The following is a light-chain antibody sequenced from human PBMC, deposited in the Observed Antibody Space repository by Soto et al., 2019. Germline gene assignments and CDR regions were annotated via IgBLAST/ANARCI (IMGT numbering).Light chain of an antibody. Sequence: QSVLTQPPSASGTPGQKVTISCSGSSSNIGSNYVSWYQQLPGTAPTLLIYRTDQRPSGVPDRFSASKSGTSASLAISGLRSEDAADYYCASRDETLTGHWLFGGGTKLTVL. CDR2: RTD. CDR3: ASRDETLTGHWL. J-gene: IGLJ3*02. V-gene: IGLV1-47*01. CDR1: SSNIGSNY.